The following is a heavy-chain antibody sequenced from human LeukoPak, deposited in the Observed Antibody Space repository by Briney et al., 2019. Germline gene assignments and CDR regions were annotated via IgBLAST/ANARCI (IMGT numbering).Heavy chain of an antibody. J-gene: IGHJ3*02. D-gene: IGHD2-15*01. V-gene: IGHV3-33*01. CDR1: GFTFSSYG. Sequence: GGSLRLSCAASGFTFSSYGMHWVRHAPGKGLEWVAVIWYDGRNKFYADSLKGRFTISRDNSKNTLYLQMNSLRAEDTAVYYCSRVKRGGAFDIWGQGTLVTVSS. CDR2: IWYDGRNK. CDR3: SRVKRGGAFDI.